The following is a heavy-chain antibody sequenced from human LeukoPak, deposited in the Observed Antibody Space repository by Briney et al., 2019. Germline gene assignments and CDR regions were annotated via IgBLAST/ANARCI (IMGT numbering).Heavy chain of an antibody. J-gene: IGHJ6*02. CDR3: ARVSKYSGYDYTYYCYYGMDV. Sequence: ASVKVSCKASGYTFTSYGISWVRQAPGQGLEWMGWISAYNGNTNYAQKLQGRVTMTTDTSTSTAYMELRSLRSDDTAVYYCARVSKYSGYDYTYYCYYGMDVWGQGTTVTVSS. D-gene: IGHD5-12*01. V-gene: IGHV1-18*01. CDR2: ISAYNGNT. CDR1: GYTFTSYG.